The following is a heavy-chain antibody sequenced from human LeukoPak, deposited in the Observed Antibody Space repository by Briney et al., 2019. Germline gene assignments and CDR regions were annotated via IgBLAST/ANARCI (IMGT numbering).Heavy chain of an antibody. V-gene: IGHV3-33*01. CDR3: ASLGDPFDS. D-gene: IGHD2-21*02. J-gene: IGHJ4*02. Sequence: GSRRLPCAASGFTFSSYGMHWVRQAPGKGLEWVAVIWYDGSNKYYADSVKGRFTISRDNSKNSLYLQMNSLRAEDTAVYYCASLGDPFDSWGQGTLVTVSS. CDR1: GFTFSSYG. CDR2: IWYDGSNK.